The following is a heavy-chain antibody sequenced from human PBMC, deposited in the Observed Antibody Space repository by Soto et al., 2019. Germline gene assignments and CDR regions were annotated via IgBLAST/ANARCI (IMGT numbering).Heavy chain of an antibody. D-gene: IGHD3-10*01. CDR1: GFTFSSYG. CDR2: IWYDGSNK. J-gene: IGHJ6*02. CDR3: ARDPYYGSGEYYYGMDV. Sequence: GGSLRLSCAASGFTFSSYGMHWVRQAPGKGLEWVAVIWYDGSNKYYADSVKGRFTISRDNSKNTLYLQMNSLRAEDTAVYYCARDPYYGSGEYYYGMDVWGQGTTVTVSS. V-gene: IGHV3-33*01.